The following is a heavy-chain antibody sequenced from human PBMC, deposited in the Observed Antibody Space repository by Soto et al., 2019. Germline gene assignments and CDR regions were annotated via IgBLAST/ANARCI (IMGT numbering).Heavy chain of an antibody. J-gene: IGHJ4*02. CDR3: ARAGGSSSRYVVY. CDR1: GFTFSDYY. Sequence: QVQLVESGGGLVKPGGSLRLSCAASGFTFSDYYMSWIRQAPGKGLEWVSYSSRSGSTIYYAGSVKGRFTISRDNAHDSLYLQMNSLRGQDTAVYYCARAGGSSSRYVVYWGQGTLVTVSS. V-gene: IGHV3-11*01. D-gene: IGHD6-13*01. CDR2: SSRSGSTI.